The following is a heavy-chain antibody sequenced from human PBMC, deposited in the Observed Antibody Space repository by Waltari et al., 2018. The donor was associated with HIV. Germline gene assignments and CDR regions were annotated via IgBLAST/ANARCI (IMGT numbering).Heavy chain of an antibody. Sequence: QVQLQESGPGLVKPSGTLSLTCAVSGGSISSSNWWSWVRQPPGKGLEWIGEIYHSGSTNDNPSLKSRVTISVDKSKNQCSLKLSSVTAADTAVYYCARGGGNLVVPAAGAFDIWGQGTMVTVSS. V-gene: IGHV4-4*02. J-gene: IGHJ3*02. CDR1: GGSISSSNW. CDR2: IYHSGST. CDR3: ARGGGNLVVPAAGAFDI. D-gene: IGHD2-2*01.